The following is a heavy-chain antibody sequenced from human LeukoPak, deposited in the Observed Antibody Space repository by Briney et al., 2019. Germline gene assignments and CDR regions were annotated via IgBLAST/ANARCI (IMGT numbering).Heavy chain of an antibody. CDR1: GYSFTDYY. J-gene: IGHJ4*02. D-gene: IGHD6-19*01. CDR3: ATLRRSGWYIGD. Sequence: GASVTVSCKASGYSFTDYYIHWVRQAPGQGLEWMGWINPYSGGTNYAEKFQGRVTMTRDTSITTAYMELSSLKSDGTAMYYCATLRRSGWYIGDWGQGTLVTVSS. V-gene: IGHV1-2*02. CDR2: INPYSGGT.